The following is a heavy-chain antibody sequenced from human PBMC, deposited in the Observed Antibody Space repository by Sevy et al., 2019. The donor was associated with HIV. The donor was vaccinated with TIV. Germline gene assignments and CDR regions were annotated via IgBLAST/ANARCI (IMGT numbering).Heavy chain of an antibody. CDR1: GFSFSDSY. D-gene: IGHD5-18*01. J-gene: IGHJ4*02. CDR2: ISGSGNII. V-gene: IGHV3-11*01. Sequence: GGSLRLSCAASGFSFSDSYMSWVRQAPGKGLEWIAYISGSGNIIYYADSVRGRFSVSRDNAKKSLYLQMNSLRAVDTAVYFCAKKGYSSGILYYFGYWGQGTLVTVSS. CDR3: AKKGYSSGILYYFGY.